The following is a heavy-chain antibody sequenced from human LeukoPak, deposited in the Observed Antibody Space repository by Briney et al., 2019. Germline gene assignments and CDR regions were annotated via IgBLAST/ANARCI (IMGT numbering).Heavy chain of an antibody. CDR1: GVSISSGDSF. Sequence: SQNLFLNFSVPGVSISSGDSFLSWIRQSAGRGLEWIGYIRTSGSTLYNVSLKSRVTISADASRNQFSLKLDSVTAADTAVYFCARDPRGGAGASFDVWGRGRMVTVSS. D-gene: IGHD2-21*01. V-gene: IGHV4-31*03. CDR2: IRTSGST. J-gene: IGHJ3*01. CDR3: ARDPRGGAGASFDV.